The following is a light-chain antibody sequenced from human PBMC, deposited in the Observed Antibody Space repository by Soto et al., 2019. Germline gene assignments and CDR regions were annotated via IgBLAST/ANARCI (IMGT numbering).Light chain of an antibody. CDR3: SSYTSSSTLYVV. J-gene: IGLJ2*01. CDR1: SSDVGGYNY. V-gene: IGLV2-14*01. Sequence: QSVLTQPASVSGSPGQSITISCTGTSSDVGGYNYVSWYQQHPGKAPKLMIYDVSNRPSGVSNRFSGSKSGNTASLTISRLQAEDEADYYCSSYTSSSTLYVVFGGGTKLTVL. CDR2: DVS.